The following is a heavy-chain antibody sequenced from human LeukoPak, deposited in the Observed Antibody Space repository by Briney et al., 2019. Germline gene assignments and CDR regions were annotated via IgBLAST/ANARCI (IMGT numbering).Heavy chain of an antibody. Sequence: SETLSLTCTVSGGSISSSSYYWGWIRQPPGKGLEWIGSIYYSGSTYYNPSLKSRVTISVDTSKNQFSLKLSFVTAADTAVYYCARGDIVVVAATDWGQGTLVTVSS. V-gene: IGHV4-39*01. J-gene: IGHJ4*02. CDR2: IYYSGST. CDR1: GGSISSSSYY. D-gene: IGHD2-15*01. CDR3: ARGDIVVVAATD.